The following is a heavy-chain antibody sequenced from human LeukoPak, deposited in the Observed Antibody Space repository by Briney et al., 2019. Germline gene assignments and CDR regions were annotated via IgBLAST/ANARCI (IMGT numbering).Heavy chain of an antibody. CDR1: GYSFTSYW. D-gene: IGHD3-9*01. CDR2: IYPGDSDT. J-gene: IGHJ4*02. V-gene: IGHV5-51*01. CDR3: ARPMSYDILTGFYAIDY. Sequence: GESLKISCKGSGYSFTSYWIGWVRQMPGKGLEWMGIIYPGDSDTRYSPSFQGQVTISADKSISTAYLQWSSLKASDTAMYYCARPMSYDILTGFYAIDYWGQGTLVTVSS.